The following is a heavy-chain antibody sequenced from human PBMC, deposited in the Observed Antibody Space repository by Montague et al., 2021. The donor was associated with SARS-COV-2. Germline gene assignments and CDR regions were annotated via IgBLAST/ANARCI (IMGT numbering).Heavy chain of an antibody. D-gene: IGHD3-22*01. J-gene: IGHJ4*02. Sequence: SETLSLTCTVSGGSINSSSYYWGWIRQPPGKGLEWIGEINHSGSTNYNPSLKSRVTISVDTSKNQFSLKLSSVTAADTAVYYCASFPSGYYDSSGYHIWGQGTLVTVSS. CDR3: ASFPSGYYDSSGYHI. V-gene: IGHV4-39*07. CDR2: INHSGST. CDR1: GGSINSSSYY.